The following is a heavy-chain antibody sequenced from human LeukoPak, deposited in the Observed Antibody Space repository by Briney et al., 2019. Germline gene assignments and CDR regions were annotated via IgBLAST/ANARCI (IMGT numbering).Heavy chain of an antibody. V-gene: IGHV3-30*18. Sequence: GGSLRLSCAASGFTFSSYGMHWVRQAPGKGLEWVAVISYDGSNKYYADSVKGRFTISRENSKNTLHLQMNSLRAEDTAVYYCAKDHYYFGSGIYFMHYFDYWGQGTLVTVSS. J-gene: IGHJ4*02. CDR2: ISYDGSNK. CDR1: GFTFSSYG. D-gene: IGHD3-10*01. CDR3: AKDHYYFGSGIYFMHYFDY.